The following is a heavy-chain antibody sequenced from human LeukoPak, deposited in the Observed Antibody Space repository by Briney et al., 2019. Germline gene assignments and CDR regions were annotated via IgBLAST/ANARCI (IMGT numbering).Heavy chain of an antibody. CDR1: GFSLSTSAMR. D-gene: IGHD3-10*01. V-gene: IGHV2-70*04. J-gene: IGHJ4*02. CDR3: ARAEYYYGSGSYYDY. CDR2: IDWDDDT. Sequence: SGPTLVNPTQTLTLTCTFSGFSLSTSAMRVGWIRQPPGKALEWLARIDWDDDTFYSTSLKTRLTISKDTSKNQVVLTMTNMDPVDTATYYCARAEYYYGSGSYYDYWGQGTLVTVSS.